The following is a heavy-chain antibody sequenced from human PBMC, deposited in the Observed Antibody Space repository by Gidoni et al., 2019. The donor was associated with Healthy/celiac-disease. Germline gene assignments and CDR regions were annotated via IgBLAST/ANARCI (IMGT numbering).Heavy chain of an antibody. CDR2: IYTSGST. CDR3: ARDRSTYDILTGTFFDY. J-gene: IGHJ4*02. CDR1: GGSIRSGSYY. D-gene: IGHD3-9*01. Sequence: QVQLQESGPGLVKPSQTLSLTCTVSGGSIRSGSYYWSWIRQPAGKGLEWIGRIYTSGSTNYNPSLKSRVTISVDTSKNQFSLKLSSVTAADTAVYYCARDRSTYDILTGTFFDYWGQGTLVTVSS. V-gene: IGHV4-61*02.